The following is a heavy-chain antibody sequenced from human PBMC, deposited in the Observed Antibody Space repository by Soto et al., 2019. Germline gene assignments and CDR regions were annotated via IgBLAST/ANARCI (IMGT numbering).Heavy chain of an antibody. J-gene: IGHJ4*02. CDR3: ASAGGGWSFDK. CDR2: LYHSGNT. Sequence: SETLSLTCTVTGVSINTFYWSWIRQAPGKRLEWIGYLYHSGNTDYNPSLKSRVTFSVDTSKNQFSLNLKYVTAADTAVYYCASAGGGWSFDKWGQGTLVTVSS. V-gene: IGHV4-59*01. D-gene: IGHD6-19*01. CDR1: GVSINTFY.